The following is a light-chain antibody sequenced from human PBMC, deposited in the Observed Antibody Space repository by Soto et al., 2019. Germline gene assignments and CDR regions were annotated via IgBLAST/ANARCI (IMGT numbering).Light chain of an antibody. J-gene: IGLJ2*01. CDR2: EVS. V-gene: IGLV2-18*01. CDR1: SSDVGSYNR. CDR3: SLYTSSIHVV. Sequence: QSALTQPPSVSGSPGQSVTISCTGTSSDVGSYNRVSWYQQPPGTAPKLMIYEVSNRPSGVPDRFSGSKSGNTASLTISGLQAEDEADYYCSLYTSSIHVVFGGGTKVTVL.